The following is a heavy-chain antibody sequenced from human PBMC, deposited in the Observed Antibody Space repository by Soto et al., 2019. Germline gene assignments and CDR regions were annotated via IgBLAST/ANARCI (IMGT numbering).Heavy chain of an antibody. CDR3: AKDRRYCSGTSCYAGVPYYFDY. CDR2: ISAKSKYI. D-gene: IGHD2-2*01. Sequence: GGSLRLSCAASGLTFSSHAMSWVRRAPGKGLEWVSCISAKSKYIYYADSVQGRFTISRDDAQNSLILQLSSLRAEDTAVYYCAKDRRYCSGTSCYAGVPYYFDYWGQGTPVTVSS. V-gene: IGHV3-21*01. CDR1: GLTFSSHA. J-gene: IGHJ4*02.